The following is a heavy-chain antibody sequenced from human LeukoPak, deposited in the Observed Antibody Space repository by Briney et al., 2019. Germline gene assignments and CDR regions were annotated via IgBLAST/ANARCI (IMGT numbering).Heavy chain of an antibody. D-gene: IGHD1-26*01. V-gene: IGHV3-30*18. Sequence: PGGSLRLSCAASGFTFSSYGMHWVRQAPGKGLEWVAVISYDGSNKYYADSVKGRFTISRDNSKNTLSLQMNSLRAEDTAVYYCAKDGVRGALDAFDIWGQGTMVTVSS. CDR3: AKDGVRGALDAFDI. J-gene: IGHJ3*02. CDR2: ISYDGSNK. CDR1: GFTFSSYG.